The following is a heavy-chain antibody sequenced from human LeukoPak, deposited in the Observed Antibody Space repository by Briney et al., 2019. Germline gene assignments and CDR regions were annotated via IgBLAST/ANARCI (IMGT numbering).Heavy chain of an antibody. Sequence: ASVKVSCKASGYPFTTYTMNWVRQAPGQGLEWMGWINTNTGSPTYAQAFTGRFVLSLDTSVSTAFLQINSLRAEDTAVYFCARAETVWASDYDNNGYYDYWGQGTLVTVSS. CDR2: INTNTGSP. CDR3: ARAETVWASDYDNNGYYDY. D-gene: IGHD3-22*01. CDR1: GYPFTTYT. J-gene: IGHJ4*02. V-gene: IGHV7-4-1*02.